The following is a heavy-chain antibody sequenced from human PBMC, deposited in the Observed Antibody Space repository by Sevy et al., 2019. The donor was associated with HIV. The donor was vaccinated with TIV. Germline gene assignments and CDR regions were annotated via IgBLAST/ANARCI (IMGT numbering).Heavy chain of an antibody. D-gene: IGHD5-12*01. CDR3: ARGKHVSGYYGSFDY. CDR2: FYIGGTT. V-gene: IGHV3-53*01. J-gene: IGHJ4*02. Sequence: GSLRLSCAASGFTGRYNLMSWVRQAPGKGLEGVSVFYIGGTTYYADSVKGRFTISRDNSKNTIYLQMNGLRAEDTAVYYCARGKHVSGYYGSFDYWGQGALVTVSS. CDR1: GFTGRYNL.